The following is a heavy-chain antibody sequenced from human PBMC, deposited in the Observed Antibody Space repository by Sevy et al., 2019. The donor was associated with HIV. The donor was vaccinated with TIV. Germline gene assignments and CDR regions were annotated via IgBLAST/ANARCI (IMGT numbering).Heavy chain of an antibody. Sequence: GGSLRLSCAASGFTFSDYYMSWIRQAPGKGLEWVSYISRSGNTINYADSVKGRFTISRDNAKNSLYLQINSLRAEDTAVYYCARENTMIEEPGWFDPWGQGTLVTVSS. CDR2: ISRSGNTI. D-gene: IGHD3-22*01. CDR1: GFTFSDYY. CDR3: ARENTMIEEPGWFDP. J-gene: IGHJ5*02. V-gene: IGHV3-11*01.